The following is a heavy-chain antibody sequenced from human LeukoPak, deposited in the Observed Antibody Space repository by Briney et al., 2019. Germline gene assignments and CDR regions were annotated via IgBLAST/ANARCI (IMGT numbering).Heavy chain of an antibody. V-gene: IGHV1-2*02. Sequence: ASVKVSCKASGYTFTGYYMHWVRQAPGQGLERMGWINPNSGGTNYAQKFQGRVTMTRDTSISTAYMELSRLRSDDTAVYYCARERVTMIVVVIADAFDIWGQGTMVTVSS. CDR3: ARERVTMIVVVIADAFDI. J-gene: IGHJ3*02. D-gene: IGHD3-22*01. CDR2: INPNSGGT. CDR1: GYTFTGYY.